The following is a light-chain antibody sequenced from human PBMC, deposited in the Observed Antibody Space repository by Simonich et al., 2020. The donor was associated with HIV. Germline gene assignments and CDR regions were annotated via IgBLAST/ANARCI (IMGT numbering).Light chain of an antibody. V-gene: IGKV1-13*02. CDR3: QQSNSYPT. Sequence: AIQLTQSPSSLSASVGDRVTITCRASQGISSALAWYQQKPGKAPKLLIYDASSLESGVPSRFSGSGSGTDFTLTISSLQPEDFATYYCQQSNSYPTFGQGTKLEIK. CDR2: DAS. J-gene: IGKJ2*01. CDR1: QGISSA.